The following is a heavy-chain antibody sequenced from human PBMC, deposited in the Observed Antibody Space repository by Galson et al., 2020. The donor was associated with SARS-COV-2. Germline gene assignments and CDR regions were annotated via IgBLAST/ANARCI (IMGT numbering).Heavy chain of an antibody. CDR1: GYSFNTYW. D-gene: IGHD2-15*01. CDR3: ARQGGVEHCSGGICSSDYYYYMDV. V-gene: IGHV5-51*01. Sequence: GESLKISCKASGYSFNTYWVAWVRQMPGKGPEWVGTIYPGDSDTRYSPSFLGQVTLSVDRSINTAYLQWSSLKASDTAIYYCARQGGVEHCSGGICSSDYYYYMDVWGKGTTVTISS. J-gene: IGHJ6*03. CDR2: IYPGDSDT.